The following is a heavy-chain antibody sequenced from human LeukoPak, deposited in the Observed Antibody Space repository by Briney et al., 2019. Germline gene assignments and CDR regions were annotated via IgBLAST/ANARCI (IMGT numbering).Heavy chain of an antibody. CDR2: MNPNSGNT. CDR3: ARPSGNCGGDCYRLSY. CDR1: GYNFTSYD. D-gene: IGHD2-21*02. V-gene: IGHV1-8*01. Sequence: ASVKVSCKASGYNFTSYDISWVRQATGQGLEWMGWMNPNSGNTGYAQKFQGRLTMTRNTSISTAYMELSSLTSEDTAVYYCARPSGNCGGDCYRLSYWGQGALVTVSS. J-gene: IGHJ4*02.